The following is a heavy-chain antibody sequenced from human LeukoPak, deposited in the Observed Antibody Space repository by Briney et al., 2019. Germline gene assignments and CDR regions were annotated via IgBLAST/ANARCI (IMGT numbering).Heavy chain of an antibody. CDR1: GGTFSSYA. V-gene: IGHV1-69*05. D-gene: IGHD3-22*01. Sequence: SVKVSCKASGGTFSSYAISWVRQAPGQGLEWMGGIIPLFGTANYAQKFQGRVTITTDESTSTAYMELSSLRSEDTAVYYCARSVSAAYYYDSSGYWDSFDYWGQGTLVTVSS. CDR2: IIPLFGTA. CDR3: ARSVSAAYYYDSSGYWDSFDY. J-gene: IGHJ4*02.